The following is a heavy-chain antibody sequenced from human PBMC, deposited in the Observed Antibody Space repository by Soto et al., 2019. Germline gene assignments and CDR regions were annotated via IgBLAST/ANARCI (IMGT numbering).Heavy chain of an antibody. CDR3: ARDLLAAYVYGGHGGY. CDR1: GYTFTSYY. D-gene: IGHD3-10*01. J-gene: IGHJ4*02. Sequence: ASVKVSCKASGYTFTSYYMHWVRQAPGQGLEWMGIINPSGGSTSYAQKFQGRVTMTRDTSTSTVYMELSSLRSEDTAVYYCARDLLAAYVYGGHGGYWGQSTVVTVSS. V-gene: IGHV1-46*01. CDR2: INPSGGST.